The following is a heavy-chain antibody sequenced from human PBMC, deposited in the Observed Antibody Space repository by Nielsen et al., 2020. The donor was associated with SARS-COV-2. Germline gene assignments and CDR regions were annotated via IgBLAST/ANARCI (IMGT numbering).Heavy chain of an antibody. CDR3: AKDDVVRGDAFDI. D-gene: IGHD3-10*01. CDR2: ISASGGGT. Sequence: GESLKISCAASGFTFSDYYMSWIRQAPGRGLQWVTAISASGGGTSYTDSVKGRFSISRDNSKNTLYLQMHSLRVEDTAVYYCAKDDVVRGDAFDIWGPGTMVTVSS. V-gene: IGHV3-23*01. CDR1: GFTFSDYY. J-gene: IGHJ3*02.